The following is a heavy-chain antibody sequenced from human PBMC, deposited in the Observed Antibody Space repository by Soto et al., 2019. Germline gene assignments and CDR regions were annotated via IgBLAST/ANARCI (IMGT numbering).Heavy chain of an antibody. CDR3: ARVRQGCSSTSCYFDP. J-gene: IGHJ5*02. V-gene: IGHV4-4*02. CDR2: IHHSGST. Sequence: SETLSLTCAVSGGSISSSNWWNWVRQPPGKGLEWIGEIHHSGSTTYNPSLKSRVTISVDKSKNQFSLKLNSVTAADTAVYYCARVRQGCSSTSCYFDPWGQGTLVTVSS. CDR1: GGSISSSNW. D-gene: IGHD2-2*01.